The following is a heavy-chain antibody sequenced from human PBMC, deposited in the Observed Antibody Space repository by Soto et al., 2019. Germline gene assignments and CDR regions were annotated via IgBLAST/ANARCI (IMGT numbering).Heavy chain of an antibody. CDR1: GFTFSSYG. J-gene: IGHJ6*02. Sequence: GGSLRLSCAASGFTFSSYGMHWVRQAPGKGLEWVAVIWYDGSNKYYADSVKGRFTISRDNSKNTLYLQMNSLRAEDTAVYYCARDDLSSGWYLNYYYYGMDVWGQGTTVTVSS. D-gene: IGHD6-19*01. CDR3: ARDDLSSGWYLNYYYYGMDV. CDR2: IWYDGSNK. V-gene: IGHV3-33*01.